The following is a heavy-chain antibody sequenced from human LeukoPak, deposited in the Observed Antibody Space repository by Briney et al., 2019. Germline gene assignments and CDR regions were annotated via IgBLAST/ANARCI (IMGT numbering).Heavy chain of an antibody. CDR2: MNPNSGVT. CDR3: ARDRDWNLDY. CDR1: GYTFTSYD. J-gene: IGHJ4*02. D-gene: IGHD1-1*01. Sequence: GASVKVSCKASGYTFTSYDINWVRQATGQGLEWMGWMNPNSGVTKYAQKFQGRVTMTRDTSISTAYMELSRLRSDDTAVYYCARDRDWNLDYWGQGTLVTVSS. V-gene: IGHV1-2*02.